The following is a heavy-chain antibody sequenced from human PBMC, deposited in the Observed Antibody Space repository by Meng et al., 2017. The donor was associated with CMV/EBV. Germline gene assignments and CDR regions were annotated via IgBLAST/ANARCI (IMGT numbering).Heavy chain of an antibody. CDR1: GYTFSSYG. CDR3: ARGGRYYYDSSGYCDY. Sequence: GRPGDSGGEVKQPGASVKVSCKASGYTFSSYGISWVRQAPGQGLEWMGWISAYNGNTNYAQKLQGRVTMTTDTSTSTAYMELRSLRSDDTAVYYCARGGRYYYDSSGYCDYWGQGTLVTASS. J-gene: IGHJ4*02. V-gene: IGHV1-18*01. CDR2: ISAYNGNT. D-gene: IGHD3-22*01.